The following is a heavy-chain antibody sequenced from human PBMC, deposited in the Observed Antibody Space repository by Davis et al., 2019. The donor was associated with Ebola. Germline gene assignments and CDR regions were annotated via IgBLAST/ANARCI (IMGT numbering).Heavy chain of an antibody. J-gene: IGHJ4*02. CDR2: IIPIFGTA. V-gene: IGHV1-69*06. D-gene: IGHD3-10*01. CDR1: GGTFSSYA. CDR3: ARGITMVQGVTWFDY. Sequence: SVKVSCKASGGTFSSYAISWVRQAPGQGLEWMGGIIPIFGTANYAQKFQGRVTITADKSTSTAYMELSSLRSEDTAVYYCARGITMVQGVTWFDYWGQGTLVTVSS.